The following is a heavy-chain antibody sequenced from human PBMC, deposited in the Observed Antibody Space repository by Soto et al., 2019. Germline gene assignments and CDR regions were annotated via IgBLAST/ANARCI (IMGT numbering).Heavy chain of an antibody. D-gene: IGHD1-20*01. J-gene: IGHJ6*02. Sequence: PSETLSLTCTVSGGSISSYYWSWIRQPPGKGLEWVGYIYYSGSTNYNPSLKSRVTISVDTSKNQFSLKLSSVTAADTAVYYCAGDNWNYYYGMDVWGRGTTVTVSS. CDR3: AGDNWNYYYGMDV. V-gene: IGHV4-59*12. CDR1: GGSISSYY. CDR2: IYYSGST.